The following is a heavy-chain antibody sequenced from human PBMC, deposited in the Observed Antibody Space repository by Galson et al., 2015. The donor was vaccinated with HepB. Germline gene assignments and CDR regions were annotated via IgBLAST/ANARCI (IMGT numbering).Heavy chain of an antibody. D-gene: IGHD3-22*01. CDR1: GFTFSSYS. Sequence: SLRLSCAVSGFTFSSYSMNWVRQAPGKGLEWVSSISGSGTYIYYEDSVKGRFTISRDNAKNALYLQMDSLRAEDTAVYYCVKDSGYYHSSGDYYYYGMDVWGQGTTVTVSS. CDR3: VKDSGYYHSSGDYYYYGMDV. V-gene: IGHV3-21*01. J-gene: IGHJ6*02. CDR2: ISGSGTYI.